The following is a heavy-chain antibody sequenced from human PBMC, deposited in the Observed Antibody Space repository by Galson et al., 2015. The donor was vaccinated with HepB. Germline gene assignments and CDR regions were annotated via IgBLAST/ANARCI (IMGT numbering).Heavy chain of an antibody. D-gene: IGHD3-16*01. Sequence: SLRLSCAASGFIFSSYAMSWVRQAPGKGLEWVSTVSGSGGTTYYADSVKGRFTISRDNSKNTLYLQMNSLRAEDTAVYYCAKRTFGGIDYWGQGTLVTVSS. CDR3: AKRTFGGIDY. V-gene: IGHV3-23*01. CDR2: VSGSGGTT. J-gene: IGHJ4*02. CDR1: GFIFSSYA.